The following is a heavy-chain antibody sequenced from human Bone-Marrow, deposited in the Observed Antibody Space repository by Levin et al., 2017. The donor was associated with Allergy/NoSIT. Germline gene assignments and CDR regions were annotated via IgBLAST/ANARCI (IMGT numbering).Heavy chain of an antibody. CDR3: ARGGGCQKGGLDV. Sequence: GESLKISCAASGFSFSSYTMHWVRQAPGKGLEWVSSIRSAGTYIHYADSVKGRFTISRDNANNSVSLEMSSLRAEDTALYYCARGGGCQKGGLDVWGQGTTVTVSS. D-gene: IGHD2-8*01. J-gene: IGHJ6*02. CDR1: GFSFSSYT. CDR2: IRSAGTYI. V-gene: IGHV3-21*01.